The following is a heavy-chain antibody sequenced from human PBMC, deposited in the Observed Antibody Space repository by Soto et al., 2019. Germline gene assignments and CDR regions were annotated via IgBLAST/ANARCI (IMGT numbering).Heavy chain of an antibody. Sequence: EVQLVESGGGLVQPGGSLRLSCAASGFSFSMYWMSWVRRAPGKGLEWVANIKEDGSQKYYVDSVKGRFTISRDNAKNSLYLQMNSLRAEDTAVYYCARHQVGYRVTDYWGQGTLVTVSS. V-gene: IGHV3-7*01. CDR3: ARHQVGYRVTDY. J-gene: IGHJ4*02. D-gene: IGHD1-26*01. CDR2: IKEDGSQK. CDR1: GFSFSMYW.